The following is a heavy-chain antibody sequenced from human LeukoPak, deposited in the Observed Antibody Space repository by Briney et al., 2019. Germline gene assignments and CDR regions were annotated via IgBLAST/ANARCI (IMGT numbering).Heavy chain of an antibody. CDR1: GFTFSSYG. CDR2: ISYDGSNK. V-gene: IGHV3-30*03. CDR3: RSMITFGGL. D-gene: IGHD3-16*01. J-gene: IGHJ4*02. Sequence: GGSLRLSCAASGFTFSSYGMHWVRQAPGKGLEWVTVISYDGSNKYYADSVKGRFTISRDNSKNTLYLQMNSLRAEDTAVYYCRSMITFGGLWGQGTLVTVSS.